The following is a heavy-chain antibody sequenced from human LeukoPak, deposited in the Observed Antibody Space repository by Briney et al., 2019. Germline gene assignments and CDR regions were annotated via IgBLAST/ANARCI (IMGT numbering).Heavy chain of an antibody. CDR1: GGSISSFF. V-gene: IGHV4-59*08. Sequence: SETLSLTCTVSGGSISSFFWNWTRQSPGKGLEWIAYISDTGSTNSHPSLKSRVTISIDTSGNQFSLKLTSVTAADTAIYYCARSSRWYGNFDYWGQGMSVTVSS. J-gene: IGHJ4*02. CDR2: ISDTGST. D-gene: IGHD6-19*01. CDR3: ARSSRWYGNFDY.